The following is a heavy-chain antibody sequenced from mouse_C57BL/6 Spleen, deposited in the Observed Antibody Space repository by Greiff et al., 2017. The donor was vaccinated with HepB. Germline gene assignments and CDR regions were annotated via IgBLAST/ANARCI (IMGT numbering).Heavy chain of an antibody. Sequence: VQLQQSGPELVKPGASVKISCKASGYSFTDYNLNWVKQSNGKSLEWIGVINPNYGTTSYNQKFKGKATLTVDQSSSTAYMQLNSLTSEDSAVYYCASYYSKDWYFDVWGTGTTVTVSS. CDR2: INPNYGTT. CDR3: ASYYSKDWYFDV. D-gene: IGHD2-5*01. J-gene: IGHJ1*03. CDR1: GYSFTDYN. V-gene: IGHV1-39*01.